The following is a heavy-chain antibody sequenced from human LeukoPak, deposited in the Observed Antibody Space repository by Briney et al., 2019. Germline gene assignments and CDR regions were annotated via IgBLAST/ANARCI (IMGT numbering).Heavy chain of an antibody. CDR3: TTDRTMKGY. CDR1: GFTLSNAW. CDR2: IRSKNDGGTI. Sequence: GGSLRLSCAASGFTLSNAWMAWVRQAPGKGLEWVGRIRSKNDGGTIGYAAPVKDRFTISRDDSKNTLYLQMNSLEIEDTAVYCCTTDRTMKGYWGQGTLVTVSS. D-gene: IGHD3-22*01. J-gene: IGHJ4*02. V-gene: IGHV3-15*01.